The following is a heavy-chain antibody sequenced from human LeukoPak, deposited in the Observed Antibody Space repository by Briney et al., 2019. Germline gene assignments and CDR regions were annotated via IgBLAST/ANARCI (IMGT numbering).Heavy chain of an antibody. D-gene: IGHD1-26*01. CDR2: ISGSGGST. J-gene: IGHJ6*03. V-gene: IGHV3-23*01. CDR1: GFTFSSYA. Sequence: GGSLRLSCAASGFTFSSYAMSWVRQAPGKGLEWVSAISGSGGSTYYADSVKGRFTISRVNSKNTLYLQMNSLRAEGTAVYYCARGIVGATHYYYYYMDVWGKGTTVTISS. CDR3: ARGIVGATHYYYYYMDV.